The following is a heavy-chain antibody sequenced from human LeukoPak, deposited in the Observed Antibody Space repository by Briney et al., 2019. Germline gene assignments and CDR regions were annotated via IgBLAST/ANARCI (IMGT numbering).Heavy chain of an antibody. Sequence: GGSLRLSCAASGFTFGDYEMNWVRQAPGKGLEWVSYISSSGSTIYYADSVKGRFTISRDNAKNSLYLQMNSLRAEDTAVYYCARGNPNRNALDLWGQGTMVTISS. V-gene: IGHV3-48*03. D-gene: IGHD1/OR15-1a*01. J-gene: IGHJ3*01. CDR2: ISSSGSTI. CDR3: ARGNPNRNALDL. CDR1: GFTFGDYE.